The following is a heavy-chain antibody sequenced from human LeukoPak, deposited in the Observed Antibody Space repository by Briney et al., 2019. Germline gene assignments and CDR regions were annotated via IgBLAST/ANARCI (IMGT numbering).Heavy chain of an antibody. J-gene: IGHJ4*02. Sequence: SETLSLSCTVSGGSITSYYWSWIRQPPGKGLEWIGYIYYSESTTNNPPLKSRVTISTDTSKNEFRLMLSAVTAADTAVYYCATGKVPYSGGWGYYFDYWGQGTLVTVSS. CDR1: GGSITSYY. CDR3: ATGKVPYSGGWGYYFDY. D-gene: IGHD6-19*01. V-gene: IGHV4-59*01. CDR2: IYYSEST.